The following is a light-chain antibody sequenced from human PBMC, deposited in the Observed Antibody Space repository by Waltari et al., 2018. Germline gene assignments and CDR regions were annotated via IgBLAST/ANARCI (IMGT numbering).Light chain of an antibody. V-gene: IGKV2-28*01. Sequence: DIVMTQSPLSLPVTLGEPASISCRSSQSLLQSNGYTYLDWYLQKPGQSPQLLIYLGSNRGSGVADRFSGSGSGTDFTRKISTVEAEDVGIYYCMQALQTPRTFGQGTKVEIK. J-gene: IGKJ1*01. CDR3: MQALQTPRT. CDR2: LGS. CDR1: QSLLQSNGYTY.